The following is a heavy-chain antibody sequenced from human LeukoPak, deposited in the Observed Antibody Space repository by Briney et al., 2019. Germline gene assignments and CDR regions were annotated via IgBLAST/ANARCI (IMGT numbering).Heavy chain of an antibody. CDR1: GYTVTGYY. V-gene: IGHV1-2*02. Sequence: GASVKVSCETSGYTVTGYYIHWVRQAPGQGLEWMGWITPNSDGTDYAQKFQGRVTMTRDTSITTAYMELSSLRSDDTAVYYCARSPIGLGFFDYWGQGTLVTVSS. J-gene: IGHJ4*02. CDR2: ITPNSDGT. D-gene: IGHD7-27*01. CDR3: ARSPIGLGFFDY.